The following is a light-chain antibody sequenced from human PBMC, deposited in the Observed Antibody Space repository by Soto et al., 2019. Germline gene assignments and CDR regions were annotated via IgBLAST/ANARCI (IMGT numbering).Light chain of an antibody. CDR3: QQANSCYKT. J-gene: IGKJ1*01. CDR1: QDISGW. V-gene: IGKV1-12*01. CDR2: AAS. Sequence: DIQMTQSPSSVSASVGDRVTITCRASQDISGWLAWCQQKPGKVPQLLIYAASNLQSGVPSGFSGSGSGTDFTLTISSLQPEDFATYYCQQANSCYKTFGQGTKVDIK.